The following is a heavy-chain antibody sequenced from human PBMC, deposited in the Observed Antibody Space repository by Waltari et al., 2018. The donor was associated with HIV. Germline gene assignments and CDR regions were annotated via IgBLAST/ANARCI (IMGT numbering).Heavy chain of an antibody. Sequence: EVQLVESGGGLVQPGGSLRLSCAASGLTFRSYWMSWVRQAPGKGVEGVANIKQDGSEEYYVDSVKGRFTISRDNAKNSLYLQMNSLRAEDTAVYYCATLGGGYSYGALDYWGQGTLVTVSS. CDR1: GLTFRSYW. V-gene: IGHV3-7*01. D-gene: IGHD5-18*01. CDR3: ATLGGGYSYGALDY. J-gene: IGHJ4*02. CDR2: IKQDGSEE.